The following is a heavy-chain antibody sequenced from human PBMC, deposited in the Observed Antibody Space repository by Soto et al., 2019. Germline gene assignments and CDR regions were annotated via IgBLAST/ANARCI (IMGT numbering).Heavy chain of an antibody. D-gene: IGHD6-19*01. J-gene: IGHJ4*02. Sequence: SETLSLTCTVSGGSISSGGYYWSWIRQHPGKGLEWIGYIYYSGSTYYNPSLKSRVTISVDTSKNQFSLKLSSVTAADTAVYYCASNYSSGWVGFDYWGQGILVTVSS. CDR2: IYYSGST. V-gene: IGHV4-31*03. CDR1: GGSISSGGYY. CDR3: ASNYSSGWVGFDY.